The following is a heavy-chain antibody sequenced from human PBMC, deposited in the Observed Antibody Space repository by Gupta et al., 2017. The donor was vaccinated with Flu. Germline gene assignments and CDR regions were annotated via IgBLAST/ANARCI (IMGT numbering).Heavy chain of an antibody. CDR1: GGSINTYY. D-gene: IGHD3-3*01. CDR3: ARLRGVAPPWYFDS. CDR2: ISFTGST. V-gene: IGHV4-59*08. J-gene: IGHJ4*02. Sequence: QVQLQESGPGLVKPSETLPLTCTVSGGSINTYYWSWIRQPPGKGLEWIGYISFTGSTYFNPSLKSRVSQSIDTSKNPFSLRLSSVTAADTAVYFCARLRGVAPPWYFDSWGQGTLVTVSS.